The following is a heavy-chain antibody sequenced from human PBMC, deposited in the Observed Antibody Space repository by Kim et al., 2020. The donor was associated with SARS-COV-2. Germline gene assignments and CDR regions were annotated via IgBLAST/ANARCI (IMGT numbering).Heavy chain of an antibody. CDR1: GFTFSSYG. D-gene: IGHD1-20*01. CDR3: AKGRGGGFEGDNSPFDY. J-gene: IGHJ4*02. CDR2: IWYDGSNK. V-gene: IGHV3-33*06. Sequence: GGSLRLSCAASGFTFSSYGMHWVRQAPGKGLEWVAVIWYDGSNKYYADSVKGRFTISRDNSKNTLYLQMNSLRAEDTAVYYCAKGRGGGFEGDNSPFDYWGQGTLVTVSS.